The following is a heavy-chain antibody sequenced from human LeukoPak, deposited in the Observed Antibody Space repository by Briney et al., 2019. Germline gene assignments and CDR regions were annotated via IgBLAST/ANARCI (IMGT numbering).Heavy chain of an antibody. CDR1: GFTFSRYS. Sequence: GGSLRLSCAASGFTFSRYSMNWVRQAPGKGLEWVSGLSYTGDSTYYADSVKGRFTISRDISKNTLYLQMNSLRAEDTAVYYCAELGITMIGGVWGKGTTVTISS. J-gene: IGHJ6*04. CDR3: AELGITMIGGV. D-gene: IGHD3-10*02. CDR2: LSYTGDST. V-gene: IGHV3-23*01.